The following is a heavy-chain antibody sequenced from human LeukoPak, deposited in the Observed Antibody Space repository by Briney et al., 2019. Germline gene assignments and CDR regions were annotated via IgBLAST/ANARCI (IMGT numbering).Heavy chain of an antibody. Sequence: SETLSLTCAVYGGSFSGYYWSWIRQPPGKGLEWIGEINHSGSTNYNPSLKSRVTISVDTSKNRSSLKLSSVTAADTAVYYCARDGVPRGVDVWGKGTTVTVSS. CDR3: ARDGVPRGVDV. V-gene: IGHV4-34*01. J-gene: IGHJ6*04. CDR1: GGSFSGYY. D-gene: IGHD5-24*01. CDR2: INHSGST.